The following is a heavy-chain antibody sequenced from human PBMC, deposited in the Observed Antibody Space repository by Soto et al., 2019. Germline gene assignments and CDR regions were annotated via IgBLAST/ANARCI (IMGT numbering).Heavy chain of an antibody. CDR1: GFFFNNYD. Sequence: QLVESGGGLTQAGGSLRLSCVGSGFFFNNYDMHWVRQVRGKGLEWVSAIGAADDPYYSVSVNGRFIVSRDNAQKSVSLQMNNLRDADTAVYFCARAYTGQLPRRGDYYSALDVWGRGTTVTVS. D-gene: IGHD2-2*01. CDR2: IGAADDP. J-gene: IGHJ6*04. V-gene: IGHV3-13*05. CDR3: ARAYTGQLPRRGDYYSALDV.